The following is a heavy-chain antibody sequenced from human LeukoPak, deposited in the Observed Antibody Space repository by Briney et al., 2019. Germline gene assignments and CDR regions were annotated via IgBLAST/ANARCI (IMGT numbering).Heavy chain of an antibody. J-gene: IGHJ4*02. CDR1: GFTFSSYG. CDR2: ISYDGSNK. D-gene: IGHD2-15*01. V-gene: IGHV3-30*18. CDR3: AKARWDY. Sequence: PGRSLRLSCAASGFTFSSYGMHWVRQAPGKGLEWVAVISYDGSNKYYADSAKGRFTISRDDSKNTLYLQMNSLRAEDTAVYYCAKARWDYWGQGTLVTVSS.